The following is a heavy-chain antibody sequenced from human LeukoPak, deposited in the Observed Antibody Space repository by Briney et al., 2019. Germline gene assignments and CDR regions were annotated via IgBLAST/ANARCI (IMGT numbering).Heavy chain of an antibody. V-gene: IGHV3-74*01. J-gene: IGHJ5*02. CDR3: VRDWDHFDFDT. Sequence: GGSLRLSCAASGFTFSNYWMHWVRQAPGKGLVWVSRIKGDGSHTIYADSVKGRFTISRDNAKNTLYLQMKSLRAEDTAVYYCVRDWDHFDFDTWGLGTLVTVSS. CDR2: IKGDGSHT. D-gene: IGHD3-9*01. CDR1: GFTFSNYW.